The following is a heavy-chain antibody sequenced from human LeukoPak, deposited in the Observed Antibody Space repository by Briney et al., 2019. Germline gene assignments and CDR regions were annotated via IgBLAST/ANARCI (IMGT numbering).Heavy chain of an antibody. CDR3: ASGYYDSSGYYYDY. V-gene: IGHV4-34*01. D-gene: IGHD3-22*01. CDR2: INHSGST. J-gene: IGHJ4*02. Sequence: SETLSLTCAVYGGSFSGYYWSWIRQPPGKGLEWIGEINHSGSTNYNPSLKSRVTISVDTSKNQFSLKLSSVTAADTAVYYCASGYYDSSGYYYDYWDQGTLVTVSS. CDR1: GGSFSGYY.